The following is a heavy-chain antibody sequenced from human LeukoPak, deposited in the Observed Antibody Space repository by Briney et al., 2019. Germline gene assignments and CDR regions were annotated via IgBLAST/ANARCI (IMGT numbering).Heavy chain of an antibody. CDR1: GYVLSCFG. CDR2: SGAYIGNT. D-gene: IGHD1-26*01. V-gene: IGHV1-18*01. CDR3: ARGVLGSQKLDY. Sequence: ASVKVSCKASGYVLSCFGVCWVRQAPGQGLEWMGWSGAYIGNTNYAQKFQGRLTMTTDTTMSIAYMEQWSLRADNTGAYYSARGVLGSQKLDYWGQGTLVTVSP. J-gene: IGHJ4*02.